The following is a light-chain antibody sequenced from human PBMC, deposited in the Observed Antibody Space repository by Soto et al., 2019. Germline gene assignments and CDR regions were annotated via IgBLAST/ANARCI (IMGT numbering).Light chain of an antibody. CDR3: SSYTGSDSWV. Sequence: QSALTQPASVSGSPGQSITISCTGTSSDVGGYNYVSWYQQHPGKAPKVMIYEVSNRPSGVSNRFSGSKSGNTASLTISGLQAEDEAYYYCSSYTGSDSWVFGGGTKVTVL. CDR1: SSDVGGYNY. CDR2: EVS. V-gene: IGLV2-14*01. J-gene: IGLJ3*02.